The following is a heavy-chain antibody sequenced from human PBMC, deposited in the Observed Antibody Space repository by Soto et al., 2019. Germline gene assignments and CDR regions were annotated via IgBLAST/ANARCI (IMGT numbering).Heavy chain of an antibody. Sequence: GGSLRLSCVASGLTFNSYAMHWVRQAPGKGLEWVAVICYEGSNKYYVDSVKGRFTISRDNSKNTLSLQMNSLRAEDTAVYYCARDWRGIVGPTDPNFDFWGKGTLVTVSS. CDR3: ARDWRGIVGPTDPNFDF. D-gene: IGHD1-26*01. V-gene: IGHV3-33*01. J-gene: IGHJ4*02. CDR2: ICYEGSNK. CDR1: GLTFNSYA.